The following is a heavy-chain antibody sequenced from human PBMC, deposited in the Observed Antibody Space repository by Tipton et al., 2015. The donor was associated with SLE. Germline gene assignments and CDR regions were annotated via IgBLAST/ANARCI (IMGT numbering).Heavy chain of an antibody. V-gene: IGHV3-7*01. Sequence: SLRLSCAASGFTFSTYPMSWVRQAPGKGLEWVANIKEDGSEKNYVDSVKGRFTISRDDAKNSLFLQMNSPRAQDTAVYYCARLRLKPSRYMDVWGKGTTVTVSS. CDR2: IKEDGSEK. CDR3: ARLRLKPSRYMDV. CDR1: GFTFSTYP. J-gene: IGHJ6*03.